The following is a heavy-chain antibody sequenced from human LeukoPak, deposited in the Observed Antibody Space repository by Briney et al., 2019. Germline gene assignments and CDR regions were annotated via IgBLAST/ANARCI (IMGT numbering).Heavy chain of an antibody. V-gene: IGHV5-51*01. CDR1: GYRFTSYW. CDR2: IHPGEYER. J-gene: IGHJ4*02. CDR3: ARPRIVGATEGFDY. Sequence: GDSLKISCKASGYRFTSYWIGWVRQMPGKGLEWMGVIHPGEYERRYSPSFEGQVTISADKSISTAYMQWSSLKASDTAMYYCARPRIVGATEGFDYWGQGTLVTVSS. D-gene: IGHD1-26*01.